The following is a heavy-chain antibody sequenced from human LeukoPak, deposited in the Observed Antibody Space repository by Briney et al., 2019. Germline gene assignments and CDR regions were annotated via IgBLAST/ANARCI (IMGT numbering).Heavy chain of an antibody. CDR2: INPSSGGT. J-gene: IGHJ3*01. Sequence: ASVKVSCKASGFIFTGYYIHWVRQAPGQGLEWMGWINPSSGGTKYAQKFQGRVTMTRDTSISTAYMDLSSLRSDDTAVYYCARDHPYSSGWSGRVEAFDLWGQGTTVTVSS. CDR3: ARDHPYSSGWSGRVEAFDL. D-gene: IGHD6-19*01. CDR1: GFIFTGYY. V-gene: IGHV1-2*02.